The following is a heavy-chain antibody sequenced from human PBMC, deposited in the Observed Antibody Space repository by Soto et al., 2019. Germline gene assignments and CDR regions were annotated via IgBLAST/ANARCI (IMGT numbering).Heavy chain of an antibody. CDR2: IIPIFGTA. D-gene: IGHD1-26*01. V-gene: IGHV1-69*13. Sequence: ASVKVSCKASGGTFSSYAISWVRQAPGKGLEWMGGIIPIFGTANYAQKFQGRVTITADESTSPAYMELSSLRSEDTAVYYCARVEGSGSYYYYDMDVWGQGTPVTVSS. CDR3: ARVEGSGSYYYYDMDV. J-gene: IGHJ6*02. CDR1: GGTFSSYA.